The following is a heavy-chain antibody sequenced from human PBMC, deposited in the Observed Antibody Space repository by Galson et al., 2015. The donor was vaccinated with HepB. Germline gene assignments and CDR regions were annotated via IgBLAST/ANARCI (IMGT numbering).Heavy chain of an antibody. V-gene: IGHV1-18*04. CDR2: INTYNGNA. CDR3: AGGAGAVDV. CDR1: GYIFTTYG. J-gene: IGHJ6*02. Sequence: SCKASGYIFTTYGISWVRQAPGQGLEWMGIINTYNGNADYAQKFQGRVTMTTDTFTTTAYMELRSLTSDDTAVYYCAGGAGAVDVWGQGTTVTVSS. D-gene: IGHD3-10*01.